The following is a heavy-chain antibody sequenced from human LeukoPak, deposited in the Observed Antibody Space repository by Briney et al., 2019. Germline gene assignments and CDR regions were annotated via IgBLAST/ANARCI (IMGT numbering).Heavy chain of an antibody. V-gene: IGHV3-23*01. Sequence: GGSLRLSCAASGITFSSYAMSWVRQAPGKGLEWVSAISGSGGSTYYADSVKGRFTISRDNSKNTLYLQMNSLRAEDTAVYYCAKGGVAAAGRPPYYYYGMDVWGQGTTVTVSS. CDR2: ISGSGGST. D-gene: IGHD6-13*01. CDR1: GITFSSYA. CDR3: AKGGVAAAGRPPYYYYGMDV. J-gene: IGHJ6*02.